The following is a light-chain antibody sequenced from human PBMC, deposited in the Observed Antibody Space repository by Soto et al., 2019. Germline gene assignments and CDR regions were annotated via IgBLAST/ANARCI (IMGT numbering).Light chain of an antibody. CDR1: SSSIGAGYD. Sequence: QAVVTQPPSVSGAPGQRVTISCTGSSSSIGAGYDVHWYQQLPGTAPKLLIYGNSNRPSGVPDRFSGSKSGTSASLAITGLQAEDEADYYCQSYDSSLSGVVFVGGTKLTVL. CDR3: QSYDSSLSGVV. V-gene: IGLV1-40*01. J-gene: IGLJ2*01. CDR2: GNS.